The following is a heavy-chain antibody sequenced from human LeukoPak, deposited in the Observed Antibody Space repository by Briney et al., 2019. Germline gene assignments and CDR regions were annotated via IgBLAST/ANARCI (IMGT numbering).Heavy chain of an antibody. J-gene: IGHJ4*02. CDR3: ARVSLDLYCSSSCYYLDY. D-gene: IGHD2-2*01. CDR1: GGSISSSSYY. Sequence: SETLSLTCTVSGGSISSSSYYWGWIRQPPGKGLEWIGSIYYSGSTYYNPSLKSRVTISVDTSKNQFSLKLSSVTAADTAVYYCARVSLDLYCSSSCYYLDYWGQGTLVTVSS. V-gene: IGHV4-39*01. CDR2: IYYSGST.